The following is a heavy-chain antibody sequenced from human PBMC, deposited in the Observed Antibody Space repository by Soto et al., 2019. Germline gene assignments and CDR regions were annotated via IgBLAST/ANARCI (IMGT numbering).Heavy chain of an antibody. CDR1: GYTFTSYD. Sequence: QVPLVQSGAEVKKPGASVKVSCKASGYTFTSYDINWVRQATGQGLEWMGWMNPNSGNTGYAQKFQGRVTMTRNTSISTAYMELSSLRSEDTAVYYCARGYYIWGSYREYYFDYWGQGTLVTVSS. J-gene: IGHJ4*02. CDR3: ARGYYIWGSYREYYFDY. D-gene: IGHD3-16*02. V-gene: IGHV1-8*01. CDR2: MNPNSGNT.